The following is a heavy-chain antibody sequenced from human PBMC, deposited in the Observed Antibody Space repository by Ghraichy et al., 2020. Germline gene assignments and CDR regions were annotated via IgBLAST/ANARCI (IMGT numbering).Heavy chain of an antibody. D-gene: IGHD3-22*01. CDR2: ISSSSSTI. CDR3: ARDGGGGSSGYYENIRGYYFDY. CDR1: GFTFSSYS. J-gene: IGHJ4*02. V-gene: IGHV3-48*02. Sequence: GGSLRLSCAASGFTFSSYSMNWVRQAPGKGLEWVSYISSSSSTIYYADSVKGRFTISRDNAKNSLYLQMNSLRDEDTAVYYCARDGGGGSSGYYENIRGYYFDYWGQGTLVTVSS.